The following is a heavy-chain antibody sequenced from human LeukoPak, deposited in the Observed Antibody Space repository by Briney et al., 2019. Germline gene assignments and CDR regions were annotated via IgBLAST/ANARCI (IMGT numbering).Heavy chain of an antibody. J-gene: IGHJ4*02. V-gene: IGHV4-59*01. CDR3: ARGIVVVPAAFDY. CDR2: IYYSGST. Sequence: SETLSLTCTVSGGSISSYYWSWIRQPPGKGLEWIGYIYYSGSTNYNPSLKSRVTISVDTSKNQFSLKLSSVTAADTAVYYCARGIVVVPAAFDYWGQGTLVTVSP. CDR1: GGSISSYY. D-gene: IGHD2-2*01.